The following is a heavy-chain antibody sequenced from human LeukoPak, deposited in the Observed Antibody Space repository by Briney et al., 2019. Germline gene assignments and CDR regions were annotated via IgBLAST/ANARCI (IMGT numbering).Heavy chain of an antibody. D-gene: IGHD3-22*01. V-gene: IGHV3-23*01. J-gene: IGHJ4*02. CDR3: AKAHTYYYDSSVEGY. CDR1: GFTFSSYA. CDR2: ISGSGGST. Sequence: PGGSLRLSCAASGFTFSSYAMSWVRQAPGKGLEWVSAISGSGGSTYYADSVKGRFTISRDNSKNTLYLQMNSLRAEDTAVYYCAKAHTYYYDSSVEGYWGQGTLVTVSS.